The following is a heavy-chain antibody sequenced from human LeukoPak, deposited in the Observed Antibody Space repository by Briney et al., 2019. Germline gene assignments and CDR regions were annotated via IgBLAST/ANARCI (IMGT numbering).Heavy chain of an antibody. Sequence: PGESLKIPCKGSGYSFTNYWIGWVRQMPGKGLEWMAIIYPGDSDTRYSPSFQGQVTISVDKSISTAYLQWSSLKASDTAMYYCATTRRDGYNYRDYWGQGTLVTVSS. CDR3: ATTRRDGYNYRDY. J-gene: IGHJ4*02. D-gene: IGHD5-24*01. CDR2: IYPGDSDT. V-gene: IGHV5-51*03. CDR1: GYSFTNYW.